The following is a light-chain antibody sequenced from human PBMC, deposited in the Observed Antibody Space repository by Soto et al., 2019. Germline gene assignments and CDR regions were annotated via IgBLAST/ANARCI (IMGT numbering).Light chain of an antibody. CDR3: QQSYSTPCT. CDR2: TAS. Sequence: DIQMTQSPSSLSASVGDRVTITCRASQSISNYLNWYQQKPGKAPKVLIYTASSLQSGVPSRFSGSGSRTDFTLTISSLQPEDVATYYCQQSYSTPCTFGGGTKVEIK. CDR1: QSISNY. J-gene: IGKJ4*01. V-gene: IGKV1-39*01.